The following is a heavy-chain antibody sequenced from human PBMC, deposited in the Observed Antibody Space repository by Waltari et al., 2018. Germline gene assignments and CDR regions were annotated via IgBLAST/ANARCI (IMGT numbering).Heavy chain of an antibody. J-gene: IGHJ4*02. D-gene: IGHD3-16*01. V-gene: IGHV3-33*01. CDR3: ARGGVNPHGDY. Sequence: QVQLVESGGGVVQPGRSLRLSCAASGFTFSSYGMHWVRQAPGKGLEWVAVIWYDGSNKYYADSVKGRFTISRDNSKNTLYLQMNSLRAEDTAVYYCARGGVNPHGDYWGQGTLVTVSS. CDR2: IWYDGSNK. CDR1: GFTFSSYG.